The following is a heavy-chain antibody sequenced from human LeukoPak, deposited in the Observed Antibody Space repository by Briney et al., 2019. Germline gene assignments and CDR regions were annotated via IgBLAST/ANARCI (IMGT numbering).Heavy chain of an antibody. J-gene: IGHJ4*02. Sequence: PGGSLRLSCAASGFTVSSNYMSWVRQAPGKGLEWVLVIYSGGSTYYADSVKGRFTISRDNSKNTLYLQMNSLRAEDTAVYYCARDNYYDSSGFDYWGQGTLVTVSS. V-gene: IGHV3-66*01. CDR3: ARDNYYDSSGFDY. CDR2: IYSGGST. D-gene: IGHD3-22*01. CDR1: GFTVSSNY.